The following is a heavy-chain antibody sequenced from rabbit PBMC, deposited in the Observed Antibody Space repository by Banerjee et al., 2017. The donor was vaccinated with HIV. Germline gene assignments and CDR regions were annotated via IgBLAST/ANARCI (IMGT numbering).Heavy chain of an antibody. V-gene: IGHV1S7*01. CDR3: ARMISFDDYNVPNYFGL. CDR2: IYSTTNIT. J-gene: IGHJ4*01. D-gene: IGHD2-1*01. Sequence: QLKETGGGLVQPGESLQLSCKASGFDFSDTYLSWVRQAPGKGLEWIGIIYSTTNITDYATWVNGRFTISSDNAQNTVDLQMNSLTAADTATYFCARMISFDDYNVPNYFGLWGPGTLVTVS. CDR1: GFDFSDTY.